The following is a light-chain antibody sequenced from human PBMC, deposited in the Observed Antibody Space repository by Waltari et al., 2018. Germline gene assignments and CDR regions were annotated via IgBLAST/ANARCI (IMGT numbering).Light chain of an antibody. V-gene: IGKV1-39*01. CDR3: QQSYSTPRT. J-gene: IGKJ1*01. CDR1: QSISSY. Sequence: DIQMTQSPSSLSASVGDRVTISCRASQSISSYLNWYQQIPGKAPEPLIFAASSLQSGVPSRFSGSGSGTDFTLTINSLQPEDFATYYCQQSYSTPRTFGQGTKVEIK. CDR2: AAS.